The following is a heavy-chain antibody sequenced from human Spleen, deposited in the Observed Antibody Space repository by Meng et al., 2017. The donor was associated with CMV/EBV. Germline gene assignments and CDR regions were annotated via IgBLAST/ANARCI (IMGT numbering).Heavy chain of an antibody. Sequence: SQTLSLTCAVYGGAFSGYYWSWIRQPPGKGLEWIGYIYYSGSTYYNPSLKSRITISLDTSKNQFSLKLTSVTPEDTAVYYCAREPSAGGIFRFHYYGMDVWGQGTTVTVSS. CDR3: AREPSAGGIFRFHYYGMDV. CDR2: IYYSGST. J-gene: IGHJ6*02. CDR1: GGAFSGYY. D-gene: IGHD2-15*01. V-gene: IGHV4-34*09.